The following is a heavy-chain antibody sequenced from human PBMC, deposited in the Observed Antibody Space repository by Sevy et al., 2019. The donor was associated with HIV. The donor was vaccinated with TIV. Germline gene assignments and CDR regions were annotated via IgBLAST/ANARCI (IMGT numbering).Heavy chain of an antibody. CDR3: AREGVDFWSGPVDFDYGMDV. CDR2: IWYDGTNK. D-gene: IGHD3-3*01. J-gene: IGHJ6*02. Sequence: GGSLRLSCAASGFTFSSYGMHWVRQAPGKGLEWVAVIWYDGTNKYYADSVKGRFTISRDNAKNTVSLQMNSLRADDTGVYYCAREGVDFWSGPVDFDYGMDVWGQGTTVTVSS. V-gene: IGHV3-33*01. CDR1: GFTFSSYG.